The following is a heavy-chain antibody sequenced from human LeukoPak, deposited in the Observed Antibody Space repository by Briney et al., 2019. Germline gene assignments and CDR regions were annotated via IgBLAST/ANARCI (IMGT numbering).Heavy chain of an antibody. V-gene: IGHV3-30-3*01. J-gene: IGHJ4*02. Sequence: PGGSLRLSCAASGFTFSSYALHWVRQAPGKGLEWVAIISNDGINKFYADSVKGRFTISRDNSKNTLYLQMNSLRAEDTAVYYCARGYYYGSGYFDYWGQGTLVTVSP. D-gene: IGHD3-10*01. CDR3: ARGYYYGSGYFDY. CDR1: GFTFSSYA. CDR2: ISNDGINK.